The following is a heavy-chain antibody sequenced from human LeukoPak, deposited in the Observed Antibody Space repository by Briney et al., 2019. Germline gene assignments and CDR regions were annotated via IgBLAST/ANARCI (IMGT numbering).Heavy chain of an antibody. CDR2: IKQGGSEK. CDR1: GFTFSSYW. Sequence: GGTLRLSCAASGFTFSSYWMSWVRQAPGKGLEWVANIKQGGSEKYYVDSVKGRFTISRDNAKNSLYLQMNSLRAEDTAVYYCARMGAGFGELLTPYYYYYYMDVWGKGTTVTISS. D-gene: IGHD3-10*01. CDR3: ARMGAGFGELLTPYYYYYYMDV. V-gene: IGHV3-7*01. J-gene: IGHJ6*03.